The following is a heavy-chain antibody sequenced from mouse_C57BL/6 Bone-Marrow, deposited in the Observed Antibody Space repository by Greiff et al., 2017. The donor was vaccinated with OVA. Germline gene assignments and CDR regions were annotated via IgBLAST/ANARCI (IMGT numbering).Heavy chain of an antibody. J-gene: IGHJ3*01. CDR3: APCHYEGWFAY. CDR1: GYTFTSYW. CDR2: IHPNSGST. V-gene: IGHV1-64*01. D-gene: IGHD2-4*01. Sequence: VQLQQPGAELVKPGASVKLSCKASGYTFTSYWMHWVKQRPGQGLEWIGMIHPNSGSTNYNEKFKSKATLTVDKSSSTAYMQLSSLTSEDSAVYYCAPCHYEGWFAYWGQGTLVTVSA.